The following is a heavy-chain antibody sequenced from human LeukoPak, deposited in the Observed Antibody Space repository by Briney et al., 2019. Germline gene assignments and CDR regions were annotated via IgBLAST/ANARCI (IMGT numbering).Heavy chain of an antibody. J-gene: IGHJ5*02. CDR2: VDYSGNT. D-gene: IGHD3-9*01. CDR1: GGSITNYY. Sequence: SETLSLTCSVSGGSITNYYWTWIRQPPGKALEWVGHVDYSGNTNYNPSLKSRVTISLDTSKTHFSLKVNSVTAADTAIYYCARLFRRTGFDPWGQGTLVIVS. CDR3: ARLFRRTGFDP. V-gene: IGHV4-59*08.